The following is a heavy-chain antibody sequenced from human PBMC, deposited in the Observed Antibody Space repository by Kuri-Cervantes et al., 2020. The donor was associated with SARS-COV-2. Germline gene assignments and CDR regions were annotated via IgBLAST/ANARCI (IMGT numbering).Heavy chain of an antibody. CDR3: ARAITRWVVHAAMFDY. D-gene: IGHD2-2*01. J-gene: IGHJ4*01. Sequence: ASVKVSCKASGYTFTSYGISWVRQAPGQGLEWMGWISAYNGNTNYAQKLQGRVTMTTDTSTSTAYMELRSLRTDATAVYYCARAITRWVVHAAMFDYWGQGTLVTVSS. V-gene: IGHV1-18*01. CDR1: GYTFTSYG. CDR2: ISAYNGNT.